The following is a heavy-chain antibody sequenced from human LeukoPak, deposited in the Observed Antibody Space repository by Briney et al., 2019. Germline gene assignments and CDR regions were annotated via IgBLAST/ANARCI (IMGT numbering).Heavy chain of an antibody. Sequence: PGGSLRLSCAASGFTFSSYAMHWVRQAPGKGLEWVAVISYDGSNKYYADSVKGRFTISRDNSKNTLYLQMNSLRAEGTAVYYCARDGYSYSSGWASNFDYWGQGTLVTVSS. J-gene: IGHJ4*02. V-gene: IGHV3-30-3*01. CDR2: ISYDGSNK. CDR1: GFTFSSYA. CDR3: ARDGYSYSSGWASNFDY. D-gene: IGHD6-19*01.